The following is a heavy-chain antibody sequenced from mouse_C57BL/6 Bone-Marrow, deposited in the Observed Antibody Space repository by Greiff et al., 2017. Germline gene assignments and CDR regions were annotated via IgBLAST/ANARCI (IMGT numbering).Heavy chain of an antibody. CDR1: GVDFSRYW. Sequence: CATGGVDFSRYWMSWVRRAPGKGLEWIGEINPDSSTINYAPSLKDKFIISRDNAKNTLYLQMSKVRSEDTALYYCARPFFGWYFDVWGTGTTVTVSS. CDR2: INPDSSTI. J-gene: IGHJ1*03. CDR3: ARPFFGWYFDV. V-gene: IGHV4-1*01. D-gene: IGHD3-1*01.